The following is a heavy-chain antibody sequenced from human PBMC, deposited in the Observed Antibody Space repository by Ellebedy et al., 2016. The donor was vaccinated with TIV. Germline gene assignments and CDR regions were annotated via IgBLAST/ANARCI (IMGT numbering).Heavy chain of an antibody. CDR1: GDSITDSF. CDR2: LYPSGST. J-gene: IGHJ6*03. Sequence: SETLSLXCTVSGDSITDSFWSWIRQPAGGRLEWIGRLYPSGSTNSNPSLKSRVTISRDTSKNQFSLSLGSVTAADTAVYYCTSDVLDNTSKYSYYMDVWGNGTTVTVSS. D-gene: IGHD2/OR15-2a*01. CDR3: TSDVLDNTSKYSYYMDV. V-gene: IGHV4-4*07.